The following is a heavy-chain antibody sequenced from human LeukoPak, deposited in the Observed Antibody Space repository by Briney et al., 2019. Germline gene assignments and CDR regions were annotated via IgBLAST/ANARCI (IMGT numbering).Heavy chain of an antibody. V-gene: IGHV3-21*01. CDR3: AKDAGGYSYGFDY. CDR2: ISSSSSYI. CDR1: GFTFSSYS. Sequence: GGSLRLSCAASGFTFSSYSMNWVRQAPGKGLEWVSSISSSSSYIYYADSVKGRFTISRDNSKNTLYLQMNSLRVEDTAVYYCAKDAGGYSYGFDYWGQGTLVTVSS. J-gene: IGHJ4*02. D-gene: IGHD5-18*01.